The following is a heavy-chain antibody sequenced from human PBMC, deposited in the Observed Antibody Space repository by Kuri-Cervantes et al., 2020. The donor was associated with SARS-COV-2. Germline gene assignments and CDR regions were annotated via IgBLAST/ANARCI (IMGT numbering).Heavy chain of an antibody. D-gene: IGHD2-8*01. CDR1: GYSISSGYY. CDR3: ARLASSRGTREFDY. CDR2: IYHSGST. J-gene: IGHJ4*02. Sequence: SETLSLICTVSGYSISSGYYWGWIRQPPGKGLEWIGSIYHSGSTYYNPSLKSRVTISVDTSKNQFSLKLSSVTAADTAVYYCARLASSRGTREFDYWGQGTLVTVSS. V-gene: IGHV4-38-2*02.